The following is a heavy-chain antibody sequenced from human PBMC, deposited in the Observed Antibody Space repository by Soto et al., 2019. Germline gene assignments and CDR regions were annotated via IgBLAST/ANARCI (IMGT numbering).Heavy chain of an antibody. CDR1: GGSFSGYY. Sequence: SETLSLTCAVYGGSFSGYYWSWIRQPPGKGLEWIGEINHSGSTNYNPSLKSRVTISVDTSKNQFSLKLSSVTAADTAVYYCARGSLYYDFWSGYSDYWGQGTLATVSS. CDR2: INHSGST. D-gene: IGHD3-3*01. CDR3: ARGSLYYDFWSGYSDY. V-gene: IGHV4-34*01. J-gene: IGHJ4*02.